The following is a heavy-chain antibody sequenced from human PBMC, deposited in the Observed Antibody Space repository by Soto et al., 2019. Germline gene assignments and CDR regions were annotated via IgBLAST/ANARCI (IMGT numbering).Heavy chain of an antibody. CDR2: ISGNSNYI. D-gene: IGHD3-22*01. CDR3: VSDSSGTY. Sequence: EVHLVESGGGLVKPGGSLRITCAASGFTFSHYTMNWVRQPPGKGLEWVSAISGNSNYIYYKDSVKGRFTISRDNAKDSLYLQMDSLRDEDTAVYYCVSDSSGTYWGQGTLVSVSS. J-gene: IGHJ4*02. CDR1: GFTFSHYT. V-gene: IGHV3-21*01.